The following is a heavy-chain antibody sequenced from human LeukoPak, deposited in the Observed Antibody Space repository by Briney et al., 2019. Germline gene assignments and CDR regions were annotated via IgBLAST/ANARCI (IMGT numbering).Heavy chain of an antibody. Sequence: GGSLRLSCAASGFTFSSYYMFWVRQAPGKGLAWVSTIKGDETSTKYADSVRGRFTVSRDNARNTLYLQLNSLRAEDSAIYYCAMGYRSAYSWDSWGQGTLVTVSS. CDR3: AMGYRSAYSWDS. J-gene: IGHJ4*02. CDR1: GFTFSSYY. CDR2: IKGDETST. D-gene: IGHD5-18*01. V-gene: IGHV3-74*03.